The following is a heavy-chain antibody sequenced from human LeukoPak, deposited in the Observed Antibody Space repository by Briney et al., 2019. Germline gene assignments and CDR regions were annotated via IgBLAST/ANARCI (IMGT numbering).Heavy chain of an antibody. CDR3: ATDTAPKMPKIVVVHAFDV. J-gene: IGHJ3*01. Sequence: GASVKVSCKVSGNTLSEFSIHWVRQAPGKGLEWMGGFDHESAKTIYAQNFQGRLTMTEDPSTDTAYMQLSSLRSEDTAIYYCATDTAPKMPKIVVVHAFDVWGQGTMVTVSS. CDR1: GNTLSEFS. D-gene: IGHD3-22*01. CDR2: FDHESAKT. V-gene: IGHV1-24*01.